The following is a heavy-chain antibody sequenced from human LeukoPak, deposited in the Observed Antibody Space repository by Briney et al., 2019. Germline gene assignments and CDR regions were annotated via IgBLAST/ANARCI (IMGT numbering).Heavy chain of an antibody. Sequence: PSETLSLTCTVSGASINSSGYYWSWIRQHPVKGLEWIGYIFYNGNTYYNPSVKSRVTISGDTSKNRFSLNLRSVTAADTAMYYCVRGMRSGGNSPWDSWGQGTLVTVSS. D-gene: IGHD4-23*01. CDR1: GASINSSGYY. J-gene: IGHJ4*02. CDR2: IFYNGNT. CDR3: VRGMRSGGNSPWDS. V-gene: IGHV4-31*03.